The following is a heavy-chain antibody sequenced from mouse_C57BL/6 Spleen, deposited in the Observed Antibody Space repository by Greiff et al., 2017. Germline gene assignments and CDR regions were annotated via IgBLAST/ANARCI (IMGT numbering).Heavy chain of an antibody. Sequence: EVKVVESGGGLVQSGRSLRLSCATSGFTFSDFYMEWVRQAPGKGLEWIAASRNKANDYTTEYSASVKGRFIVSRDTSQSILYLQMNALKAEDTAIYYSARDAPYNWYFDVWGTGTTVTVSS. V-gene: IGHV7-1*01. CDR3: ARDAPYNWYFDV. CDR2: SRNKANDYTT. D-gene: IGHD2-10*01. CDR1: GFTFSDFY. J-gene: IGHJ1*03.